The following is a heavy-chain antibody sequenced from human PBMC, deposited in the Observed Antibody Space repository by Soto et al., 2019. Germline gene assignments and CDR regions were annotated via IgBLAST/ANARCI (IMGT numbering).Heavy chain of an antibody. CDR1: GGSFSGYY. Sequence: PSETLSLTCAVYGGSFSGYYWSWIRQPPGKGLEWIGEINHSGSTNYNPSLKSRVTISVDTSKNHFSLKLSSVTAADTAVYYCAMSSGYCSSTSCSKNFDYWGQGTLVTVSS. J-gene: IGHJ4*02. CDR2: INHSGST. V-gene: IGHV4-34*01. CDR3: AMSSGYCSSTSCSKNFDY. D-gene: IGHD2-2*01.